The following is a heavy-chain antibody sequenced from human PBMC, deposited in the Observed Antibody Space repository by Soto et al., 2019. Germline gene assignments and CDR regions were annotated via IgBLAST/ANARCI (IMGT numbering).Heavy chain of an antibody. D-gene: IGHD5-12*01. CDR3: ARPLLGQKTLSYDSCSMDV. V-gene: IGHV5-51*01. Sequence: PGESLKISCKGSGYIFTTYWIGWVRQMPGKGLEWMGIIYPGDSDTRYSPSFQGQVTISADTSISTAYLEWGNLEASDTAMYYCARPLLGQKTLSYDSCSMDVWGQTPTVTVSS. CDR1: GYIFTTYW. J-gene: IGHJ6*02. CDR2: IYPGDSDT.